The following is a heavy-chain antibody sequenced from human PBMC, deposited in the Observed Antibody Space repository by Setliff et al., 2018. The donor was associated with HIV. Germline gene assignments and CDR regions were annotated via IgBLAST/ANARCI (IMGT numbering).Heavy chain of an antibody. CDR2: IYGSGST. D-gene: IGHD2-2*01. CDR3: ARGSMPDY. Sequence: SETLSLTCAVSGDSIGTYSWHWLRQPPGKGLEWIGYIYGSGSTGYNPSLTSRVTILVDTSKNQFSLKLNSVTAADTAVYYCARGSMPDYWGQGTLVTVSS. J-gene: IGHJ4*02. CDR1: GDSIGTYS. V-gene: IGHV4-59*12.